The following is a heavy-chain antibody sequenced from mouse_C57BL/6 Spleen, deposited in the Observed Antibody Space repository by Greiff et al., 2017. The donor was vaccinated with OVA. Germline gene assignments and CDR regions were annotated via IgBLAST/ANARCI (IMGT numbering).Heavy chain of an antibody. CDR1: GYTFTSYW. J-gene: IGHJ3*01. V-gene: IGHV1-7*01. Sequence: QVQLKESGAELVKPGASVKLSCKASGYTFTSYWMHWVKQRPGRGLEWIGNINPSSGYTKYNEKFKDKATLTADKSSSTAYMQLSSLTYEDSAVYYCAKEGDYGSSFAWFAYWGQGTLVTVSA. CDR3: AKEGDYGSSFAWFAY. D-gene: IGHD1-1*01. CDR2: INPSSGYT.